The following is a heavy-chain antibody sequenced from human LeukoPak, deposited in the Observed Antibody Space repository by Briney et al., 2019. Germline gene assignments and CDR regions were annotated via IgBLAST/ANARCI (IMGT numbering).Heavy chain of an antibody. CDR3: ARILQVRGVNNHYYYMDV. V-gene: IGHV2-70*11. D-gene: IGHD3-10*01. J-gene: IGHJ6*03. CDR2: IDWDDDK. Sequence: ESGPALVKPAQTLTLTCTFSGFSRRTRGMCVSWIRQPPGKALEWLSRIDWDDDKYYSTSLKTRLTISKDTSKNQVVLTLTNMDPVDTATYYCARILQVRGVNNHYYYMDVWGKGTTVTVSS. CDR1: GFSRRTRGMC.